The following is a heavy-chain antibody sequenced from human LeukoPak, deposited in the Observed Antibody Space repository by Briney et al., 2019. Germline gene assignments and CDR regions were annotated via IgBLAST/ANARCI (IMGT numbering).Heavy chain of an antibody. CDR2: IYYSGST. Sequence: SETLSLTCTVSGGSISSYYWSWIRQPPGKGLGWIGYIYYSGSTNYNPSLKSRVTISVDTSKNQFPLKLSSVTAADTAVYYCARDLGDESFDYWGQGTLVTVSS. D-gene: IGHD4-17*01. CDR1: GGSISSYY. J-gene: IGHJ4*02. CDR3: ARDLGDESFDY. V-gene: IGHV4-59*01.